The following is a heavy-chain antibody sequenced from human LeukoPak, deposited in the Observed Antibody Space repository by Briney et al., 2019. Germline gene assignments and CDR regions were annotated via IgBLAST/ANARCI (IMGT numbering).Heavy chain of an antibody. CDR2: ISGGSSFT. Sequence: GGSLRLSCAASGFTFSSYGMSWVRQAPGKGLEWVSYISGGSSFTYYVDSVKGRFTISRDNAKNSLYLQMNSLRAEDTAVYYCARDLGYSSGPNYWGQGTRVTVSS. CDR3: ARDLGYSSGPNY. CDR1: GFTFSSYG. V-gene: IGHV3-21*01. D-gene: IGHD6-19*01. J-gene: IGHJ4*02.